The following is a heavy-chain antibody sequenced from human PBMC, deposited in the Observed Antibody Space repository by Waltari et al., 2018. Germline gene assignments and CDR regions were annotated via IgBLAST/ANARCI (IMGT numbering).Heavy chain of an antibody. D-gene: IGHD3-3*01. CDR1: GFTFSSYE. CDR3: AREFWSGYWGFDY. Sequence: EVQLVESGGGLVQPGGSLRLSCAASGFTFSSYEMNWARQAPGKGLEWVSYISSSGSTIYYADSVKGRFTISRDNAKNSLYLQMNSLRAEDTAVYYCAREFWSGYWGFDYWGQGTLVTVSS. CDR2: ISSSGSTI. J-gene: IGHJ4*02. V-gene: IGHV3-48*03.